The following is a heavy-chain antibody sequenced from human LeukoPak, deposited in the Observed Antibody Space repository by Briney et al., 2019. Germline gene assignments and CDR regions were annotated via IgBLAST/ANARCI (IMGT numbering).Heavy chain of an antibody. CDR1: GFTFGDYA. CDR3: TRDAPPGYYDSSGYLY. D-gene: IGHD3-22*01. V-gene: IGHV3-49*03. CDR2: IRSKAYGGTT. J-gene: IGHJ4*02. Sequence: GGSLRLSCKASGFTFGDYAMSWLRQAPGKGLEWVGFIRSKAYGGTTEYAASVKGRFTISRDDSKSIAYLQMNSLKTEDTAVYYCTRDAPPGYYDSSGYLYWGQGTLVTVSS.